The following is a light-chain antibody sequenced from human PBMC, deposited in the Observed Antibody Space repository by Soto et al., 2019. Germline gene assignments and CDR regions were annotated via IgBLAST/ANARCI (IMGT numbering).Light chain of an antibody. CDR2: GAS. J-gene: IGKJ1*01. V-gene: IGKV3D-20*02. Sequence: EIVLTQSPGTLSLSPGESATLSCRASQTILNSYLAWYQQKGGQSPRLLIYGASSRATGIPDRFSGDGSGTDFTLTISSLEPEDFAVYYCQQRSNWPPGTFGQGTKVEIK. CDR1: QTILNSY. CDR3: QQRSNWPPGT.